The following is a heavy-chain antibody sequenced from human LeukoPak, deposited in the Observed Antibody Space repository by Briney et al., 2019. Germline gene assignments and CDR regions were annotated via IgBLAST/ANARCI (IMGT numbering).Heavy chain of an antibody. CDR3: AKSWDFYGESLDY. J-gene: IGHJ4*02. CDR2: ISYDGSNK. CDR1: GFTFSSYG. D-gene: IGHD4-17*01. V-gene: IGHV3-30*18. Sequence: PGGSLRLSCAASGFTFSSYGMHWVRQAPGKGLEWVAVISYDGSNKYYADSVKGRFTISRDNSKDTLYLQMSSLRAEDTAVYYCAKSWDFYGESLDYWGQGTLVTVSS.